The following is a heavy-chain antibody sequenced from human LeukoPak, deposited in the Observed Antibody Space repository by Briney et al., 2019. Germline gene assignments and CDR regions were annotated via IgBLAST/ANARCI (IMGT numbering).Heavy chain of an antibody. J-gene: IGHJ6*02. Sequence: KPSETLSLTCAVYGGSLSGYYWSWIRQPPGKGLEWIGEINHSGSTNYNPSLKSRVTISVDTSKNQCSLKLSSVTAADTAVYYCAGGPHCSTTSCYGYYYYGMDVWGQGTTVTVSS. CDR1: GGSLSGYY. CDR2: INHSGST. D-gene: IGHD2-2*01. CDR3: AGGPHCSTTSCYGYYYYGMDV. V-gene: IGHV4-34*01.